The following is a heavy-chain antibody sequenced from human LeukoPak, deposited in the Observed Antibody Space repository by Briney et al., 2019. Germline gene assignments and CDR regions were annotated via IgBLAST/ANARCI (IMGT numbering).Heavy chain of an antibody. CDR3: ARGGLENGYHSNDGFDI. D-gene: IGHD3-22*01. CDR2: IYYSGST. CDR1: GGSISGYY. J-gene: IGHJ3*02. Sequence: PSETLSLTCTVSGGSISGYYWSWIRQPPGKGLEWIGYIYYSGSTKYNPSLKSRVPMSVDTSRNQFSLKLSSVTAADTAVYYCARGGLENGYHSNDGFDIWGQGTMVTVSS. V-gene: IGHV4-59*01.